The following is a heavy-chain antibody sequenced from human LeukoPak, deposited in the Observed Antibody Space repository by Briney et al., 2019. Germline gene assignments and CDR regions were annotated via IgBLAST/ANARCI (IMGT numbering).Heavy chain of an antibody. CDR2: IYYSGST. CDR3: ASLRGYNGYDPFDY. J-gene: IGHJ4*02. D-gene: IGHD5-12*01. CDR1: GGSISSYY. Sequence: SETLSLTCTVSGGSISSYYWSWIRQPPGKGLEWIGYIYYSGSTNYNPSLTSRVTISVDMSKNQFSLKLSSVTVADTAVYYCASLRGYNGYDPFDYWGQGTLVTVSS. V-gene: IGHV4-59*08.